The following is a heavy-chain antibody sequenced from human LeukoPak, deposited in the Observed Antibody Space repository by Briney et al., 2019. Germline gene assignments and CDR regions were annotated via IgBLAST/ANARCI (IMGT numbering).Heavy chain of an antibody. Sequence: GGSLRLSCAASGFTFSWYWMDWVRQAPGKGLVWVSRINSDGSGTSYADPVKGRFTISRDNAKNTLFLQMNSLRVEDTAVYYCARYYDGGYWGQGTLVAVSS. CDR3: ARYYDGGY. D-gene: IGHD1-26*01. CDR1: GFTFSWYW. V-gene: IGHV3-74*01. J-gene: IGHJ4*02. CDR2: INSDGSGT.